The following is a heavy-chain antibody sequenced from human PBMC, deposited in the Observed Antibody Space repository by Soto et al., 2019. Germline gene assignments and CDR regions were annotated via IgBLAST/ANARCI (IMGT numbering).Heavy chain of an antibody. CDR3: ARSPAGEFDY. CDR2: IYYSGST. J-gene: IGHJ4*02. D-gene: IGHD7-27*01. Sequence: SETLSLTCTVSGGSISSSSYYWGWIRQPPGKGLEWIGSIYYSGSTYYNPSLKSRVTISVDTSKNQFSLKLSSVTAADTAVYYCARSPAGEFDYWGQGTLVTVSS. CDR1: GGSISSSSYY. V-gene: IGHV4-39*01.